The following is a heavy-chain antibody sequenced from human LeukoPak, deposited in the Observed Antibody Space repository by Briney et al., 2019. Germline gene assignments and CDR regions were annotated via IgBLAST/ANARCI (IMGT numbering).Heavy chain of an antibody. CDR2: MFYSGGT. J-gene: IGHJ3*02. V-gene: IGHV4-39*07. CDR1: GGSISSSSYY. D-gene: IGHD6-13*01. Sequence: SETLSLTCTVSGGSISSSSYYWGWIRQPPGEGLEWIGSMFYSGGTYHNPSLRSRVTISVDASKNQFSLKLSSVTAADTAVYYCARDRGSRDAFDIWGQGTMVTVSS. CDR3: ARDRGSRDAFDI.